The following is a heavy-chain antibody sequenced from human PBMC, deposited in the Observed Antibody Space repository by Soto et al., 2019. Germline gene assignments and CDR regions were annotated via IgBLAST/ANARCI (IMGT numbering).Heavy chain of an antibody. J-gene: IGHJ6*02. D-gene: IGHD3-3*01. V-gene: IGHV1-69*13. CDR3: ARVSGVDDFWSGYYYYYYGMEV. Sequence: SVKVSCKASGGTFSSYAISWVRQAPGQGLEWMGGIIPIFGTANYAQKFQGRVTITADESTSTAYMELSSLRSEDTAVYYCARVSGVDDFWSGYYYYYYGMEVWGQGTMVTVSS. CDR1: GGTFSSYA. CDR2: IIPIFGTA.